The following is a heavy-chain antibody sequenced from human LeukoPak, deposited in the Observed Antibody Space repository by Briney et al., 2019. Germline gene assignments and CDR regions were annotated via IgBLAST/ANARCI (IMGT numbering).Heavy chain of an antibody. V-gene: IGHV4-34*01. CDR1: GGSFNGYY. J-gene: IGHJ6*02. Sequence: SETLSLTCAVYGGSFNGYYWTWIRQPPGKGLEWIGEINKSGSTNYNPSLKSRVTMSIDTSKNQISLRLTSVTAADTAVFYCARLFTRAWEYRYGMDVWGQGTAVTVSS. CDR3: ARLFTRAWEYRYGMDV. D-gene: IGHD1-26*01. CDR2: INKSGST.